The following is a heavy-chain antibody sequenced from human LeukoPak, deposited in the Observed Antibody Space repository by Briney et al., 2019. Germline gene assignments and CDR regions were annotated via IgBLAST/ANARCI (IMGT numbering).Heavy chain of an antibody. CDR3: AKAPMEDSWYIHFDF. V-gene: IGHV3-23*01. Sequence: GGSLRLSCAASGFTFSSYAMSWVRQAPGKGLEWVSAITNSGDNTYYADSVKGRFTISRDSSKNTLYLQINSLRAEDTAIYYCAKAPMEDSWYIHFDFWGQGTLVTVSS. CDR2: ITNSGDNT. J-gene: IGHJ4*02. D-gene: IGHD6-13*01. CDR1: GFTFSSYA.